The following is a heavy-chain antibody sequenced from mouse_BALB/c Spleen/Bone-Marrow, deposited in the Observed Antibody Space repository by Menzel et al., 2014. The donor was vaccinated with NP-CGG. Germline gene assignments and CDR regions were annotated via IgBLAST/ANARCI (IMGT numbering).Heavy chain of an antibody. CDR2: LNSNGGST. V-gene: IGHV5-6-3*01. Sequence: EVMRVESGGSLGKPGGSLKLSCAAYGFTFSSYGMSWVRQTPDKRLELVAALNSNGGSTYYPDSVKGRFTISRGTAKNTLYLQMSSLKSEETAMYYCVRGNYGNYVDYFDFCGQGTTLTVSS. D-gene: IGHD2-1*01. J-gene: IGHJ2*01. CDR1: GFTFSSYG. CDR3: VRGNYGNYVDYFDF.